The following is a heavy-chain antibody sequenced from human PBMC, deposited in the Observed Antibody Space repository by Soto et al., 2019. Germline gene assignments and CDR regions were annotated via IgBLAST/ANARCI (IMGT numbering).Heavy chain of an antibody. D-gene: IGHD3-16*02. CDR2: IYYSGST. CDR3: ARHGLSGGFIRPDNFDY. J-gene: IGHJ4*02. CDR1: GGSISSYY. Sequence: QVQLQESGPGLVKPSETLSLTCTVSGGSISSYYWSWIRQPPGKGLEWIGDIYYSGSTNYNPSLKSRVTVSVDTSKNQFSLKLSSVTAADTAVYYCARHGLSGGFIRPDNFDYWGQGTLVTVSS. V-gene: IGHV4-59*08.